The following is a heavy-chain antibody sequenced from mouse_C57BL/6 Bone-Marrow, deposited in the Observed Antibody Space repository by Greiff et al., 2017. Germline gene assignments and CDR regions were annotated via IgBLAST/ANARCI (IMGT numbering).Heavy chain of an antibody. D-gene: IGHD4-1*01. CDR2: FHPYNDDT. Sequence: QVQLKQSGAELVKPGASVTMSCKASGYTFTTYPIEWMKQNPGKSLEWIGNFHPYNDDTKYNEKFKGKATLTVEKSSSTLYLELSRLTSDDSAVYYCARRGETGWYFDVWGTGTTVTVSS. J-gene: IGHJ1*03. CDR1: GYTFTTYP. V-gene: IGHV1-47*01. CDR3: ARRGETGWYFDV.